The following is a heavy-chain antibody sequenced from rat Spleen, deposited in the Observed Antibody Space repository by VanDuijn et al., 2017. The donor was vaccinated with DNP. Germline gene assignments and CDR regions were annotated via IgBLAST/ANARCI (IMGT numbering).Heavy chain of an antibody. Sequence: EVQLVESGGDLVQPGRSLKLSCVASRFTFNSYWMAWIRQVPGKGLEWVASVPSSGGSTYYPDSVKGRFTISRDNAKNTLYLQMNSLRSEDTATYYCARHYGGYSYYWYFDFWGPGTMVTVSS. V-gene: IGHV5-31*01. CDR2: VPSSGGST. D-gene: IGHD1-11*01. J-gene: IGHJ1*01. CDR1: RFTFNSYW. CDR3: ARHYGGYSYYWYFDF.